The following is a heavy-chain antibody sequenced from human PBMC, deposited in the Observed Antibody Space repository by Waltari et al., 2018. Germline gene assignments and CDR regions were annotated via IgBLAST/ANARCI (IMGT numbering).Heavy chain of an antibody. CDR2: MNPHSGNK. J-gene: IGHJ5*02. Sequence: QVQLVQSGAEVKKPGASVKVSCKATGYTFTSHDINWVRQATGQGLEWMGWMNPHSGNKGHAQKFQGRVTMTSDTSVSTAYMELSSLRSEDTAVYYCARGTRSFDPWGQGTLVIVSS. CDR1: GYTFTSHD. CDR3: ARGTRSFDP. D-gene: IGHD2-2*01. V-gene: IGHV1-8*01.